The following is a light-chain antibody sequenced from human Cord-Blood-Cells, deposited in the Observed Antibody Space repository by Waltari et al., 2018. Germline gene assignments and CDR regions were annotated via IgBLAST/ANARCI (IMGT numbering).Light chain of an antibody. J-gene: IGLJ2*01. CDR3: QAWDSSTAV. V-gene: IGLV3-1*01. CDR1: KLGDKY. CDR2: QDS. Sequence: SYELTQPPSVSVSPGQTASITCSGDKLGDKYACWYQQKPGQSPGLVIYQDSKRPSGIPERFSGSNSGNTATLTSGGTQAMNEADYYCQAWDSSTAVFGGGTKLTVL.